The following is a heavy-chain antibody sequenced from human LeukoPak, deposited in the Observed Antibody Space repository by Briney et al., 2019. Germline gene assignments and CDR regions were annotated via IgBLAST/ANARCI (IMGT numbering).Heavy chain of an antibody. CDR3: ARDVVRASCGFDY. Sequence: GASVKVSCKASGYPFRSNGISWVRQAPGQGLEWMGWIGADSANTKYAQKFQGRVTMTADTSTTTVYMELRSLRSDDTAVYYCARDVVRASCGFDYWGQGTLVTVPS. V-gene: IGHV1-18*01. CDR1: GYPFRSNG. J-gene: IGHJ4*02. CDR2: IGADSANT. D-gene: IGHD2-21*01.